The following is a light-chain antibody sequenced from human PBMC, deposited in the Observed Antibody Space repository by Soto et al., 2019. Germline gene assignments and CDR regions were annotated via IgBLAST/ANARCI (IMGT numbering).Light chain of an antibody. CDR3: QKYGSSL. V-gene: IGKV3-20*01. CDR2: GPS. Sequence: ELVLTQSPATLSLSPGERATLPCRASQSVSSSYLAWYQQKPVQAHRLPIYGPSSRATGIPDGFSGSGSGTDCALTISRLEPEDFAVYEGQKYGSSLFGPGTKVDIE. CDR1: QSVSSSY. J-gene: IGKJ3*01.